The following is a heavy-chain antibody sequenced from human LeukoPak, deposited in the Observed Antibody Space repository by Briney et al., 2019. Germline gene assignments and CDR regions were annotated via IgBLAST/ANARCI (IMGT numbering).Heavy chain of an antibody. CDR1: GYTFTSYG. Sequence: ASVKVSCKASGYTFTSYGHSWVRQAPGQGLEWMAWISVRNGDTNYAQKVRDRVTVTTDTSTNTVYLELRNLGSDDSAVYYCARVWGASSWYPFDYWGQGTLVTVSS. D-gene: IGHD6-13*01. CDR2: ISVRNGDT. CDR3: ARVWGASSWYPFDY. V-gene: IGHV1-18*01. J-gene: IGHJ4*02.